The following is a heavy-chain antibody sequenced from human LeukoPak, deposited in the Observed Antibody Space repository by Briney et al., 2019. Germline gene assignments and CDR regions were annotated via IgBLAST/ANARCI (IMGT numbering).Heavy chain of an antibody. V-gene: IGHV4-34*01. CDR3: ASHAYDSSAYAY. CDR2: INHSGST. Sequence: PSETLSLTCAVYGGSFSGYYWSWLRQPPGKGLEWIGEINHSGSTNYNPSLKSRVTISVDTSKNKFSLKLSFVTAADTAVYYCASHAYDSSAYAYWGQGTLVTVSS. CDR1: GGSFSGYY. D-gene: IGHD3-22*01. J-gene: IGHJ4*02.